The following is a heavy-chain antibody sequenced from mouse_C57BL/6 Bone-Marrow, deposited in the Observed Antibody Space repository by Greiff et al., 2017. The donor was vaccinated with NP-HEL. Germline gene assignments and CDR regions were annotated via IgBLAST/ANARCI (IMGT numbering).Heavy chain of an antibody. J-gene: IGHJ1*03. CDR2: INPYNGGT. D-gene: IGHD2-5*01. V-gene: IGHV1-19*01. CDR3: ARENSNYDWYFDV. CDR1: GYTFTDYY. Sequence: VQLKESGPVLVKPGASVKMSCKASGYTFTDYYMNWVKQSHGKSLEWIGVINPYNGGTSYNQKFKGKATLTVDKSSSTAYMELNSLTSEDSAVYYCARENSNYDWYFDVWGTGTTVTVSS.